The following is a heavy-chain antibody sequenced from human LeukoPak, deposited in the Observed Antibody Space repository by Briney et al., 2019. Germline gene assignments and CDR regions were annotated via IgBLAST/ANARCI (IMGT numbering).Heavy chain of an antibody. CDR3: ARDFTPPHCTTPNCPRGGWFDP. Sequence: ASVKVSCKAYDYTFASYGISWVRQAHGQGLEWMGWINPNNGNTRYAENLQGRVTMTTDISTSTAYMELRSLRSDDTAIYYCARDFTPPHCTTPNCPRGGWFDPWGQGTLVTVSS. V-gene: IGHV1-18*01. J-gene: IGHJ5*02. CDR2: INPNNGNT. CDR1: DYTFASYG. D-gene: IGHD2-8*01.